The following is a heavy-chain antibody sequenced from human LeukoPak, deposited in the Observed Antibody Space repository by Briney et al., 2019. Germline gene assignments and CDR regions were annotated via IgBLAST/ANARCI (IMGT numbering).Heavy chain of an antibody. V-gene: IGHV6-1*01. J-gene: IGHJ3*02. Sequence: SQTLSLTCAISGDSVSSNSGAWNWIRQSPSRGLEWLGRTYYRSRWFNDYAESVKGRIIINPDTSKNQFSLQLNSVTPEDTAVYYCARDRGIPAAHGAFDIWGQGTMVTVSS. CDR2: TYYRSRWFN. D-gene: IGHD6-13*01. CDR1: GDSVSSNSGA. CDR3: ARDRGIPAAHGAFDI.